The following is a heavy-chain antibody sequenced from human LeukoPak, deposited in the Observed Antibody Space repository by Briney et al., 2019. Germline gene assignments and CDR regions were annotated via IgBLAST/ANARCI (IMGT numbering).Heavy chain of an antibody. V-gene: IGHV3-53*01. CDR3: ARDRLYSSSSEDY. CDR1: GFTFSSTY. J-gene: IGHJ4*02. Sequence: SGGSLRLSCAASGFTFSSTYMSWVRQAPGKGLEWVSVIYSGGSTYYSDSVKGGFTISLDNSKNTLYLQMNSLRAEDTAVYYCARDRLYSSSSEDYWGQGTLVTVSS. CDR2: IYSGGST. D-gene: IGHD6-6*01.